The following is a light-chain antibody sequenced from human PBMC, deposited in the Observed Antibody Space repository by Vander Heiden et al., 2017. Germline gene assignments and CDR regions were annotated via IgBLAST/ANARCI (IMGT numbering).Light chain of an antibody. V-gene: IGKV3-20*01. CDR3: QQYGSSPPIT. J-gene: IGKJ3*01. CDR2: GAA. CDR1: QSVSSSY. Sequence: ILLTQSPGSLSLSPGERATLSCRASQSVSSSYIAWYQQKPGQPPRRLIYGAASRATGIPDRFSGSGSGTDFTLTISRLEPEDVAVYYCQQYGSSPPITFGPGTKVDIK.